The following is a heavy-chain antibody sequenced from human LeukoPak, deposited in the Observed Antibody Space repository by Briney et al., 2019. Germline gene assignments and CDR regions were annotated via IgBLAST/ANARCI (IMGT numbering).Heavy chain of an antibody. CDR1: GGSISNYY. CDR3: ARASSGGWLTWGRSVDY. D-gene: IGHD6-19*01. CDR2: IYTSGST. V-gene: IGHV4-4*07. J-gene: IGHJ4*02. Sequence: PSETLSLTCTVSGGSISNYYWSWIRQPAGQGLEWIGRIYTSGSTNYNPPLKSRVTMSVDTSKNQFSLKLSSVTAADTAVYYCARASSGGWLTWGRSVDYWGQGTLVTVSS.